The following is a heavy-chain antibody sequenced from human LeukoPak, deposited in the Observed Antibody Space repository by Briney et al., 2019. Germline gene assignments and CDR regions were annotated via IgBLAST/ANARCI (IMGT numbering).Heavy chain of an antibody. CDR1: GFTFSNYG. CDR3: AKSGTRSSWSPRVKTYFDY. CDR2: ISNDGSTK. V-gene: IGHV3-30*18. D-gene: IGHD6-13*01. Sequence: GGSLRLSCAASGFTFSNYGMNWVRQAPGKGLEWVALISNDGSTKQYADSVKGRFTISRDNSKYTLYLQMDSLRAEDTAVYYCAKSGTRSSWSPRVKTYFDYWGQGTLVTVSS. J-gene: IGHJ4*02.